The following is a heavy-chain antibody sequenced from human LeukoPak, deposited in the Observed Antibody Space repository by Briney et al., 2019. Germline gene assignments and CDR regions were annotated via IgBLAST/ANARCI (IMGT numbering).Heavy chain of an antibody. D-gene: IGHD3-22*01. Sequence: GGSLRLSCSASGFIFSTFAMHWVRQAPGKGLEYVSTIDTNGVGTYYADSVKGRFTISRDNAKNSLYLQMNSLRAEDTAVYFCARDRGTFYYGRSGPVLEYFQEWGQGTLVTVSS. CDR1: GFIFSTFA. CDR3: ARDRGTFYYGRSGPVLEYFQE. J-gene: IGHJ1*01. V-gene: IGHV3-64*04. CDR2: IDTNGVGT.